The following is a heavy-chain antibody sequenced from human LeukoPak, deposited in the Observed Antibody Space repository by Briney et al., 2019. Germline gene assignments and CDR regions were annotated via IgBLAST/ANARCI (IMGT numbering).Heavy chain of an antibody. V-gene: IGHV3-30*03. CDR2: ISYDGSNK. Sequence: GGSLRLSCAASGFTFSSYGMHWVRQAPGKGLEWVAVISYDGSNKYYADSVKGRFTISRDNSKNTLYLQMNSLRAEDTAVYYCARAGLVVVTAKKSDAFDVWGQGTMVTVSS. D-gene: IGHD2-21*02. CDR3: ARAGLVVVTAKKSDAFDV. J-gene: IGHJ3*01. CDR1: GFTFSSYG.